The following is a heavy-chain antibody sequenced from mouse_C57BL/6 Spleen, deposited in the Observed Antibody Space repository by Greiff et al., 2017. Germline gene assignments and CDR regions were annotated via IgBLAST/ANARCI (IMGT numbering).Heavy chain of an antibody. V-gene: IGHV8-8*01. CDR2: IWWDDDK. Sequence: QVTLKVSGPGILQPSQTLSLTCSFSGFSLSTFGMGVGRIRQPSGKGLDWLAHIWWDDDKYDNPALKSRLTISKDTSKNQVFLKIANVDTAEAATYYCARILGSSPGFAYWGQGTLVTVSA. CDR3: ARILGSSPGFAY. J-gene: IGHJ3*01. D-gene: IGHD1-1*01. CDR1: GFSLSTFGMG.